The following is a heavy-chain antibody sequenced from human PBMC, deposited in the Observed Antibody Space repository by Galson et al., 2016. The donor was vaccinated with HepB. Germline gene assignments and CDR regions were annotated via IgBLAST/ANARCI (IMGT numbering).Heavy chain of an antibody. Sequence: SLRLSCAASGFTFTTYWMTWVRQAPGKGLEWVANIKQDGSEKYYVDSVKGRFTISRDNAKNSLYLQMNSLRAEDTAVYYCATPDEGSGRIFDYWGQGTLVTVSP. V-gene: IGHV3-7*03. CDR2: IKQDGSEK. CDR3: ATPDEGSGRIFDY. J-gene: IGHJ4*02. D-gene: IGHD2-15*01. CDR1: GFTFTTYW.